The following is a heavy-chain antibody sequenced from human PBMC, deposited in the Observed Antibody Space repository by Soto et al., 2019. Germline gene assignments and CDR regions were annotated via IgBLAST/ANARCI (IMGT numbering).Heavy chain of an antibody. D-gene: IGHD6-25*01. J-gene: IGHJ4*02. Sequence: ASVKVSCKASGYTFTSYDINWVRQATGQGLEWMGWMNPNSGNTGYAQKFQGRVTMTRNTSISTAYMELSSLRSDDTADYYCVAAAMWTGKGFESWGRGTRVTVSS. CDR2: MNPNSGNT. V-gene: IGHV1-8*01. CDR1: GYTFTSYD. CDR3: VAAAMWTGKGFES.